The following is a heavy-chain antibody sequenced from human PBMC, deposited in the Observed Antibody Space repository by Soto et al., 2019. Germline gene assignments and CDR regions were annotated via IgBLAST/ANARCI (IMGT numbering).Heavy chain of an antibody. V-gene: IGHV3-48*01. Sequence: GGSLRLSCAASGFTFSSYSMNWVCQAPGKGLEWVSYISSSSSTIYYADSVKGRFTISRDNAKNSLYLQMNSLRAEDTAVYYCARELNRYCTNGVCYTSYYYMDVWGKGTTVTAP. CDR2: ISSSSSTI. J-gene: IGHJ6*03. CDR1: GFTFSSYS. CDR3: ARELNRYCTNGVCYTSYYYMDV. D-gene: IGHD2-8*01.